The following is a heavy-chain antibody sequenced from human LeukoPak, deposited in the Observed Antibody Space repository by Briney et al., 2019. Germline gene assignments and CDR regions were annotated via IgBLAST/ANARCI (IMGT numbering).Heavy chain of an antibody. Sequence: RGSLRLSSAVSGFTVSSNYMSWVRQAPGKGLEWVSVMYSGGSTNYADSVKGRFTISRDNSKNTLYLQMNSLRAEDTAVYYCARAITWVAVAGPGDNWGQGTLVTVSS. CDR1: GFTVSSNY. V-gene: IGHV3-66*01. CDR2: MYSGGST. CDR3: ARAITWVAVAGPGDN. J-gene: IGHJ4*02. D-gene: IGHD6-19*01.